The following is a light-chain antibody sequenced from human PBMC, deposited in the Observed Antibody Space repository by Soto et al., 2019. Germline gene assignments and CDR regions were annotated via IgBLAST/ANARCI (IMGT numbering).Light chain of an antibody. CDR2: EVT. CDR3: SSYTRGNTYV. V-gene: IGLV2-14*01. Sequence: ALTQPASVSGSPGQSITISCTGTSSDIGGYNSVSWYQQHPRKAPKLMIYEVTNRPSGISNRFSGSKSGNTASLTISGLQAEDEADYYCSSYTRGNTYVFGTGTKVTVL. J-gene: IGLJ1*01. CDR1: SSDIGGYNS.